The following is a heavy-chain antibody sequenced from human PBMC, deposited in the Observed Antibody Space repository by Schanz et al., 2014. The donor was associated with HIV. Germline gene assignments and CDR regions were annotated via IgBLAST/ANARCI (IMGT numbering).Heavy chain of an antibody. V-gene: IGHV3-30*18. Sequence: QVQLVESGGGVVQPGRSLRLSCVASGFNFNSYGMHWVRQAPGKGLEWVAVTSYDGTKKHYADSVKGRFTISRDNSKNTLYLQIKSLRPDDTAVYYCAKDRNYYDSRYRGKGNYYYYYGMDVWGQGTKVTVSS. CDR1: GFNFNSYG. J-gene: IGHJ6*02. CDR2: TSYDGTKK. D-gene: IGHD3-22*01. CDR3: AKDRNYYDSRYRGKGNYYYYYGMDV.